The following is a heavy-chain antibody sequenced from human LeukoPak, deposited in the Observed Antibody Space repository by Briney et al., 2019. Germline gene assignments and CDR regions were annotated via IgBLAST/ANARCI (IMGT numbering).Heavy chain of an antibody. Sequence: SETLSLTCTVSGGSISSSSYYWGWIRQPPGTGLEWIGSIYHSGSTYYNPSLKSRVTISVDTSKNQFSLKLSSVTAADTAVYYCARVSAVAVHPRGMNWFDPWGQGTLVTVSS. CDR3: ARVSAVAVHPRGMNWFDP. J-gene: IGHJ5*02. V-gene: IGHV4-39*07. CDR2: IYHSGST. D-gene: IGHD6-19*01. CDR1: GGSISSSSYY.